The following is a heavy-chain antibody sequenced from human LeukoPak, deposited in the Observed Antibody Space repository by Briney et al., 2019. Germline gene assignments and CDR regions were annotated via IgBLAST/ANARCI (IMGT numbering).Heavy chain of an antibody. D-gene: IGHD3-10*01. CDR3: ASGLGRPNLHGSGSIDY. J-gene: IGHJ4*02. V-gene: IGHV3-48*04. CDR1: GFTFSSYS. CDR2: ISSSSSTI. Sequence: GGSLRLSCAASGFTFSSYSMNWVRQAPGKGLEWVSYISSSSSTIYYADSVKGRFTISRDNAKNSLYLQMNSLRAEDTAVYYCASGLGRPNLHGSGSIDYWGQGTLVTVSS.